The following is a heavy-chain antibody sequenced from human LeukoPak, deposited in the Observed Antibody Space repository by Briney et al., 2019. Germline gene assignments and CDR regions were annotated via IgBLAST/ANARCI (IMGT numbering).Heavy chain of an antibody. CDR3: ARGLRYYDSSGYYGLFDY. D-gene: IGHD3-22*01. CDR2: INHSGST. V-gene: IGHV4-34*01. Sequence: PSETLSLTCAVYGGSFSGYYWSWIRQRPGKGLEWIGEINHSGSTNYNPSLKSRVTISVDTSKNQFSLKLSSVTAADTAVYYCARGLRYYDSSGYYGLFDYWGQGTLVTVSS. CDR1: GGSFSGYY. J-gene: IGHJ4*02.